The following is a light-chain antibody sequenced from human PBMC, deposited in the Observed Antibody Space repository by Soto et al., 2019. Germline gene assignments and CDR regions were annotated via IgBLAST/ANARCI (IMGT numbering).Light chain of an antibody. V-gene: IGKV1-6*01. CDR1: QGIRND. J-gene: IGKJ1*01. CDR3: LQDYNYPRT. CDR2: AAS. Sequence: AIQMTQSASALSASVGDRVTITCRASQGIRNDLGWYQQKPGKAPKLLIYAASSLQSGVPSRFSGSGSGTDFTLTISSLQPEDFATYYCLQDYNYPRTFGQGTKVDNK.